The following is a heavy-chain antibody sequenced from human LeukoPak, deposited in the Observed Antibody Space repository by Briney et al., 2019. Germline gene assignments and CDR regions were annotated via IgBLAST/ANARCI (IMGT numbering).Heavy chain of an antibody. V-gene: IGHV4-39*07. D-gene: IGHD3-22*01. Sequence: PSETLSLTCTVSGGSISSSGYYWGWIRQPPGKGLEWIGEINHSGSTNYNPSLKSRVTISVDTSKNQFSLKLSSVTAADTAVYYCARGYNGGYRMNGKRAFDIWGQGTMVTVSS. J-gene: IGHJ3*02. CDR2: INHSGST. CDR3: ARGYNGGYRMNGKRAFDI. CDR1: GGSISSSGYY.